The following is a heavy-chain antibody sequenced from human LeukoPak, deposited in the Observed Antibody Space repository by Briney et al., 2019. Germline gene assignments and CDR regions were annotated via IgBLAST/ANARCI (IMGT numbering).Heavy chain of an antibody. CDR2: IYYSGST. Sequence: SETLSLTCTVSGGSISSYYWSWVRQPPGKGLEWIGYIYYSGSTNYNPSLKSRVTISVDTSKNQFSLKLSSVTAADTAVYYCASGPSYYYGMDVWGQGTTVTVSS. V-gene: IGHV4-59*01. CDR3: ASGPSYYYGMDV. J-gene: IGHJ6*02. CDR1: GGSISSYY.